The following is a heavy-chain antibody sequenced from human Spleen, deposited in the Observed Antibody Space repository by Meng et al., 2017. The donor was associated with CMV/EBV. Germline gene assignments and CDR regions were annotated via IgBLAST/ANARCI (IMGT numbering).Heavy chain of an antibody. CDR2: INWNGGST. Sequence: LTFDDYGMSWVRQAPGKGLEWVSGINWNGGSTGYADSVKGRFTISRDNAKNSLYLQMNSLRAEDTALYYCAVDIVVVPAASNWFDPWGQGTLVTVSS. J-gene: IGHJ5*02. CDR1: LTFDDYG. V-gene: IGHV3-20*03. CDR3: AVDIVVVPAASNWFDP. D-gene: IGHD2-2*01.